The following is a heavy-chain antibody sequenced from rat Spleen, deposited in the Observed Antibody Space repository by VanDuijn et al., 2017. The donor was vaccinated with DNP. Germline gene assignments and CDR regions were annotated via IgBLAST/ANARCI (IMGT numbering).Heavy chain of an antibody. V-gene: IGHV3-1*01. Sequence: EVQLQESGPGLVKPSQSLSLTCSVTGHSITSNYWGWIRKFPGNKMEWIGHISYSGRTTYNPSLNSRISITRDTWKNQFFLQLNSVTTEDTATYYCARWGTYFDYWGQGVMVTVSS. J-gene: IGHJ2*01. CDR1: GHSITSNY. CDR3: ARWGTYFDY. CDR2: ISYSGRT.